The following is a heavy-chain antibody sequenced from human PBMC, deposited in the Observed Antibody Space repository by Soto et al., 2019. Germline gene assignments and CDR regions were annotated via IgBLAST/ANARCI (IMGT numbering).Heavy chain of an antibody. CDR3: ARVLLGRANLFDP. CDR1: GGSISSYH. D-gene: IGHD1-1*01. CDR2: IYYSGST. V-gene: IGHV4-59*01. Sequence: PSETLSLTYTVSGGSISSYHWGLIRQPPGKGLEWIGYIYYSGSTNYNPSLKSRVTISVDTSKNQFSLKLSSVTAADTAVYFFARVLLGRANLFDPWGQGTLVTVS. J-gene: IGHJ5*02.